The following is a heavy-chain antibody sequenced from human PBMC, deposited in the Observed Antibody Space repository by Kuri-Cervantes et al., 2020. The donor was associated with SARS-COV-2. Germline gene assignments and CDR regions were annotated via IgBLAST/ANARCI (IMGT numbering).Heavy chain of an antibody. J-gene: IGHJ4*02. CDR3: AKDEVAGTRGRDFDY. CDR2: IRYDGSNK. D-gene: IGHD6-19*01. V-gene: IGHV3-30*02. Sequence: GESLKISWSASGFTSSNAWMSWVRQAPGRGLEWVAFIRYDGSNKYYADSVKGRFTISRDNSKNTLFLQMNSLRAEDRAGYHCAKDEVAGTRGRDFDYWGQGTLVTVSS. CDR1: GFTSSNAW.